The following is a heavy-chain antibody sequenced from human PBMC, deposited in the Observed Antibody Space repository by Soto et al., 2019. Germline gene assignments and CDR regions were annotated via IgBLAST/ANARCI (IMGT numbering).Heavy chain of an antibody. J-gene: IGHJ4*02. CDR2: IYYSGST. D-gene: IGHD6-13*01. Sequence: QVQLQESGPGLVKPSQTLSLTCTVSGGSISSGDYYWSWIRQPPGKGLEWIGYIYYSGSTYYNPSLKSRVTISVDTSKTHFSLKLSAVTAADTAVYYCAGSRSSSWTPWYYFDYWGQGTLVTVSS. CDR3: AGSRSSSWTPWYYFDY. CDR1: GGSISSGDYY. V-gene: IGHV4-30-4*01.